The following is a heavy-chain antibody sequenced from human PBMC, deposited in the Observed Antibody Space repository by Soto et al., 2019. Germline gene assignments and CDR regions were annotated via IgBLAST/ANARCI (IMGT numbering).Heavy chain of an antibody. CDR1: GFTVSSNY. Sequence: GGSLRLSCAASGFTVSSNYMSWVRQAPGKGLEWVSVIYSGGSTYYADSVKGRFTISRDNSKNTLYLQMNSLRAEDTAVYYCARAGFLARYFDYWGQGTLVTVSS. D-gene: IGHD3-3*01. CDR2: IYSGGST. CDR3: ARAGFLARYFDY. J-gene: IGHJ4*02. V-gene: IGHV3-53*01.